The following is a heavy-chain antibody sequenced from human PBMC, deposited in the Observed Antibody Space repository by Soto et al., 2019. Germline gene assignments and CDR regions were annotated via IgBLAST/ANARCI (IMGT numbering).Heavy chain of an antibody. V-gene: IGHV1-69*13. Sequence: SVKVSCKASGGTFSSYAISWVRQAPGQGLEWMGGIIPIFGTANYAQKFQGRVTITADESTSTAYMELSSLRSEDTAVYYCATMKGGYQYYNYGMEVWGQGTTVTVSS. CDR2: IIPIFGTA. CDR3: ATMKGGYQYYNYGMEV. CDR1: GGTFSSYA. J-gene: IGHJ6*02. D-gene: IGHD3-16*02.